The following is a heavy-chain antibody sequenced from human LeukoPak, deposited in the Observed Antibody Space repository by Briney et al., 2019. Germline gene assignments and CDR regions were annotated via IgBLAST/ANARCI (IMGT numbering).Heavy chain of an antibody. V-gene: IGHV4-61*02. Sequence: MPSQTLSLTCTVSGGSISSGSFYWSWIRRPAGEGLEWIGRIYTSGSTNYNPSLKSRVTMSVDTSKNQFSLKLSSVTAADTAVYYCARVIPDLTGYYNWFDPWGQGTLVTVSS. J-gene: IGHJ5*02. D-gene: IGHD3-9*01. CDR3: ARVIPDLTGYYNWFDP. CDR1: GGSISSGSFY. CDR2: IYTSGST.